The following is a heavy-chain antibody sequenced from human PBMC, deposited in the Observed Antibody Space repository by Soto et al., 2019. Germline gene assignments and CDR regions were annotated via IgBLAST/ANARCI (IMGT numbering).Heavy chain of an antibody. D-gene: IGHD6-19*01. CDR3: AQTLGLAVAGPGRFDL. CDR1: GGTFSHYA. V-gene: IGHV1-69*12. CDR2: ITPIFTTA. J-gene: IGHJ2*01. Sequence: QVQLVQSGAEVKKPGSSVKVSCKASGGTFSHYAISWVRQAPGQGLEWMGGITPIFTTANYAQKFQGRVTITADVSMSTAYMELSRLRSEDTAVYYCAQTLGLAVAGPGRFDLWGRGTLVTVSS.